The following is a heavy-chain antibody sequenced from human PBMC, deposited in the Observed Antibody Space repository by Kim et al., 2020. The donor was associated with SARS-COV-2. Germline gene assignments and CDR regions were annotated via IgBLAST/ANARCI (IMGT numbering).Heavy chain of an antibody. D-gene: IGHD3-10*01. CDR3: ASRGMWRLGEPPVVGYYYYYGMDV. Sequence: SVKVSCKASGGTFSSYAISWVRQAPGQGLEWMGGIIPIFGTANYAQKFQGRVTITADESTSTAYMELSSLRSEDTAVYYCASRGMWRLGEPPVVGYYYYYGMDVWGQGTTVTVSS. CDR2: IIPIFGTA. CDR1: GGTFSSYA. J-gene: IGHJ6*02. V-gene: IGHV1-69*13.